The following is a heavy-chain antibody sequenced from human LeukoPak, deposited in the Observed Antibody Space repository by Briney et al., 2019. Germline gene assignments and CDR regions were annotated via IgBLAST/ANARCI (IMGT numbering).Heavy chain of an antibody. CDR1: DGSIRSGSYY. CDR3: ARDLYLMLGLFDT. CDR2: IYYTGST. J-gene: IGHJ3*02. V-gene: IGHV4-39*07. Sequence: SETLSLTCSVSDGSIRSGSYYWGWIRQPPGKGLEWIGSIYYTGSTYYNPSLKSRVTVSVDTSKNQFSLNVSSVTAADTAVYYCARDLYLMLGLFDTWGQGTMVMVSP. D-gene: IGHD3-16*01.